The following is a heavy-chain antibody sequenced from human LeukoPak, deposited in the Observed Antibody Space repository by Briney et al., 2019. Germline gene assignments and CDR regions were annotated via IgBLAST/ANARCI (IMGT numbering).Heavy chain of an antibody. V-gene: IGHV3-21*05. CDR2: ISSSSSYI. CDR1: GFTFSSYS. CDR3: ARDESYSNAKYKYLGGAFDI. Sequence: PGGSLRLSCAASGFTFSSYSMNWVRQAPGKGLEWVSYISSSSSYIYYADSVKGRFTISRDNAKNSLYLQMNSLRAEDTAVYYCARDESYSNAKYKYLGGAFDIWGQGTMVTVSS. J-gene: IGHJ3*02. D-gene: IGHD4-11*01.